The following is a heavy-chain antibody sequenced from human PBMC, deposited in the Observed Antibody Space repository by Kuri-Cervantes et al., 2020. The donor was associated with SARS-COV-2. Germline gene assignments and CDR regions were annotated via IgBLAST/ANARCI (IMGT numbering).Heavy chain of an antibody. Sequence: ASVKVSCKVSGYTLTELSMHWVRQAPGKGLEWMGGFDPEDGETIYAQKFQGRVTMTEDTSTDTAYMELSSLRSEDTAVYYCATTGLFYDSSGYGWFDPWGQGTLVTVSS. CDR2: FDPEDGET. D-gene: IGHD3-22*01. CDR1: GYTLTELS. J-gene: IGHJ5*02. V-gene: IGHV1-24*01. CDR3: ATTGLFYDSSGYGWFDP.